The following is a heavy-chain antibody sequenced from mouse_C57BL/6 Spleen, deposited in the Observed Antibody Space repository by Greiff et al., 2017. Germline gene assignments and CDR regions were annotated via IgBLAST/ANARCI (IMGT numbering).Heavy chain of an antibody. J-gene: IGHJ2*01. CDR1: GYTFTDYE. CDR3: TRGSKRYEGYFDY. V-gene: IGHV1-15*01. D-gene: IGHD1-1*01. CDR2: IDPETGGT. Sequence: VQLQQSGAELVRPGASVTLSCKASGYTFTDYEMHWVKQTPVHGLEWIGAIDPETGGTAYNQKFKGKAILTADKSSSTAYMELRSLTSEDSAVYYCTRGSKRYEGYFDYWGQGTTLTGSS.